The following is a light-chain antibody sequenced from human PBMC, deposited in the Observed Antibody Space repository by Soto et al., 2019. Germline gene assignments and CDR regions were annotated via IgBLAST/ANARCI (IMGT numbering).Light chain of an antibody. V-gene: IGKV1-5*01. CDR2: DAS. CDR1: ETITTS. Sequence: DIQMTQSPSTLSASVGDGVTITCRASETITTSLAWYQQQPGTAPKVLIYDASTLESGVPSRFSGSGSGTEFTLTISCLQPADFATYYCQQYGSYPRTFGQGTKVESK. J-gene: IGKJ1*01. CDR3: QQYGSYPRT.